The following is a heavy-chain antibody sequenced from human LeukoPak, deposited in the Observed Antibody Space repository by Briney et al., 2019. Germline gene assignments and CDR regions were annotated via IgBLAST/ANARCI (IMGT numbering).Heavy chain of an antibody. D-gene: IGHD6-13*01. CDR2: MNPNSGAT. J-gene: IGHJ6*04. Sequence: GASVKVSSKASGYTFTNHDFNWMRQAPGQGLEWMGWMNPNSGATGYAQKFQGRVTITRDTSITTAYMELSSLTSEGTAVYCCARGGRGAAAPDAPRDLWGEGTTVTVSS. CDR3: ARGGRGAAAPDAPRDL. CDR1: GYTFTNHD. V-gene: IGHV1-8*01.